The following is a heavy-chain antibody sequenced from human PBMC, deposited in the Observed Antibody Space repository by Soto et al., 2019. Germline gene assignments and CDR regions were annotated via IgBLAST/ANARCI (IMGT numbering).Heavy chain of an antibody. CDR2: ISGSGGST. D-gene: IGHD6-13*01. CDR3: AKGGSSSWYVSWFDP. CDR1: GFTFSSYA. Sequence: GGSLRLSCAASGFTFSSYAMSWVRQAPGKGLEWVSAISGSGGSTYYADSVKGRFTISRDNSKNTLYLQMNSLRAEDTAVYYCAKGGSSSWYVSWFDPWGQGTLVTVSS. J-gene: IGHJ5*02. V-gene: IGHV3-23*01.